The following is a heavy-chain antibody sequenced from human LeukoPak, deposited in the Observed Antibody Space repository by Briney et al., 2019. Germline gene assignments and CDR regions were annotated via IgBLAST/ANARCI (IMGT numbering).Heavy chain of an antibody. CDR1: GFTFSSYS. Sequence: GGSLRLSCAASGFTFSSYSMNWVRQAPGKGLEWVSSISSSSSYIYYADSVKGRFTISRDNAKNSLYLQMNSLRAEDTAVYYCARDLGGTETTLHAFDIWGQGTMVTVSS. CDR3: ARDLGGTETTLHAFDI. V-gene: IGHV3-21*01. CDR2: ISSSSSYI. D-gene: IGHD4-17*01. J-gene: IGHJ3*02.